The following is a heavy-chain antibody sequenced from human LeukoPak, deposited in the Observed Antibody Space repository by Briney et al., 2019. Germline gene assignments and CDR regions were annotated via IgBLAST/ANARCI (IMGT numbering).Heavy chain of an antibody. CDR2: ISGSGGST. V-gene: IGHV3-23*01. Sequence: GGSLRLSCAASGFTFSSYAMSWVRPAPGKGLEWVSAISGSGGSTYYADSVKGRFTISRDNSKNTLYLQMNSLRAEDTAVYYCAKDLYYYDSSGYYHPDAFDIWGQGTMVTVSS. D-gene: IGHD3-22*01. CDR3: AKDLYYYDSSGYYHPDAFDI. CDR1: GFTFSSYA. J-gene: IGHJ3*02.